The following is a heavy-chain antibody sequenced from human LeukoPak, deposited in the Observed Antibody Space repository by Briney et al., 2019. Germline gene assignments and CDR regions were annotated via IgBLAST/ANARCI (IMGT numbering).Heavy chain of an antibody. Sequence: SETLSLTCTVSGGPLSSGSYYWGWIRHPPGKGLEWIGSIYYSGSTYYNPSLKSRVTISVDTSKNQFSLKLSSVTAADTAVYYCAREPGPYGSGSYYNVNYWGQGTLVTVSS. CDR2: IYYSGST. CDR1: GGPLSSGSYY. D-gene: IGHD3-10*01. J-gene: IGHJ4*02. CDR3: AREPGPYGSGSYYNVNY. V-gene: IGHV4-39*07.